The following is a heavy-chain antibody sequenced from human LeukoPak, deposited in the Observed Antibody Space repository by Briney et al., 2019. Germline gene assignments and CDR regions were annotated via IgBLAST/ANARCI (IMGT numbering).Heavy chain of an antibody. CDR3: ASPCNYYDSSGFDY. CDR2: ISSSSSYI. V-gene: IGHV3-21*01. J-gene: IGHJ4*02. CDR1: GFTFNSYS. Sequence: GGSLRLSCAASGFTFNSYSMNWVRQAPGKGLEWVSSISSSSSYIYYADSVKGRFTISRDNAKNSLYLQMNSLRAEDTAVYYCASPCNYYDSSGFDYWGQGTLVTVSS. D-gene: IGHD3-22*01.